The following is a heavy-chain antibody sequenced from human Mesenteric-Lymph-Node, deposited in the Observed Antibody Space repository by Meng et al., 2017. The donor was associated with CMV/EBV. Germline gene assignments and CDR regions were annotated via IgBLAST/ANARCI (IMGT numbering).Heavy chain of an antibody. CDR2: INWNSGSI. V-gene: IGHV3-9*01. CDR3: AKALTYNWFDP. D-gene: IGHD1-20*01. CDR1: GFTFDDYA. J-gene: IGHJ5*02. Sequence: GGSLRLSCAASGFTFDDYAMHWVRQGPGKGLEWVSGINWNSGSIGYADSVKGRFTISRDNSKNTLYLQMNSLRAEDTAVYYCAKALTYNWFDPWGQGTLVTVSS.